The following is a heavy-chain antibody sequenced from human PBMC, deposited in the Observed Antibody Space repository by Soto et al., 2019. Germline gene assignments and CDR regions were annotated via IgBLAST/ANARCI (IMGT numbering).Heavy chain of an antibody. V-gene: IGHV3-7*05. CDR1: GFTFSGYW. CDR3: ARGASDPDY. J-gene: IGHJ4*02. Sequence: VQLVDSGGDWVQPGGSLRLSCAASGFTFSGYWMTWVRQAPGKGLEWVASIKEDGSEDHFVDSVKGRFTISRDNSKNSVYLQMSSLRAEDTAVYYCARGASDPDYWGQGTLVTVSS. CDR2: IKEDGSED.